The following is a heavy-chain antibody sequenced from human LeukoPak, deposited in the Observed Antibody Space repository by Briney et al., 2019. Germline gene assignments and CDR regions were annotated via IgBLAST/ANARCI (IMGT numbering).Heavy chain of an antibody. Sequence: ASVKVSCKASGYTFTGYYMHWVRQAPGQGLEWMGWINPNSGGANYAQKFQGRVTMTRDTSISTAYLQWSSLKASDTAMYYCARLSSYYDSSGYYIDYWGQGTLVTVSS. CDR1: GYTFTGYY. D-gene: IGHD3-22*01. V-gene: IGHV1-2*02. CDR3: ARLSSYYDSSGYYIDY. J-gene: IGHJ4*02. CDR2: INPNSGGA.